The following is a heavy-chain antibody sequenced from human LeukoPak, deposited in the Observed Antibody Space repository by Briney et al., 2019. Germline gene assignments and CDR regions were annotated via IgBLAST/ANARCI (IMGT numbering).Heavy chain of an antibody. J-gene: IGHJ4*02. D-gene: IGHD7-27*01. V-gene: IGHV1-2*02. Sequence: ASVKVSCKTSGYTFTDDYYLHWVRQAPGQGLEWMGWIDPNSGGTNYAQKFQGRVTMTRDTSISTAYMELSRLRSDDTAVYYCARGPQTGGADYWGQGTLVTVSS. CDR2: IDPNSGGT. CDR1: GYTFTDDYY. CDR3: ARGPQTGGADY.